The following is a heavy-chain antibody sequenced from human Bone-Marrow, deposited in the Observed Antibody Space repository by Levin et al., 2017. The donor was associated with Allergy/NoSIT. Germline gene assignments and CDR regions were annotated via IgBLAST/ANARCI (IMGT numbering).Heavy chain of an antibody. CDR1: GFTFSSYA. D-gene: IGHD6-6*01. V-gene: IGHV3-23*01. CDR3: AKDISSSWSTGDLDY. Sequence: GESLKISCAASGFTFSSYAMSWVRQAPGKGLEWVSGIRGSGVGTYYADSVKGRFTISRDNSKNTLYLLMKSLRAEDTAVYFCAKDISSSWSTGDLDYWGQGTQVTVSS. CDR2: IRGSGVGT. J-gene: IGHJ4*02.